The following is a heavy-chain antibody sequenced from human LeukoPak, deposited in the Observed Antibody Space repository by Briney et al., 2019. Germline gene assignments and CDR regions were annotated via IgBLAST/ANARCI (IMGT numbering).Heavy chain of an antibody. CDR2: IDTSAST. V-gene: IGHV4-4*07. CDR3: AREMTTMTFDY. D-gene: IGHD1-1*01. Sequence: SDTLSLTCTVSGGSMSSYYWSWTRHPAGKGLEGTRRIDTSASTHYNPSLKSRVTMSVDTSKNQFSLKLSSVTAADTAVYYCAREMTTMTFDYWGQGTLVTVSS. CDR1: GGSMSSYY. J-gene: IGHJ4*02.